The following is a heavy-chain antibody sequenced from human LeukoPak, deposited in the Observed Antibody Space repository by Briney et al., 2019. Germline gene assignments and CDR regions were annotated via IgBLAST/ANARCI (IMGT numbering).Heavy chain of an antibody. CDR1: GFTFSRYT. J-gene: IGHJ4*02. D-gene: IGHD6-19*01. Sequence: GSLRLSCAGSGFTFSRYTFNWVRQAPGRGLEWVSAISGDSKYIYYTDSVKGRFTISRDNARNSVYLQMNSLGAEDTAVYYCAREGIAVAGTSPLDYWGQGTLVTVSS. CDR2: ISGDSKYI. V-gene: IGHV3-21*01. CDR3: AREGIAVAGTSPLDY.